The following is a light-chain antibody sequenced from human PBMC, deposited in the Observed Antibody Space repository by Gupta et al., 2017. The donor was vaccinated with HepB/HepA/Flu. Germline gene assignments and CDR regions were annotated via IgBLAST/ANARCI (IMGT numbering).Light chain of an antibody. CDR1: SSNIVSNT. V-gene: IGLV1-44*01. J-gene: IGLJ2*01. CDR3: AAWDDSLSGVV. Sequence: QSVLPQPPSASGTPGQRVTISCSGSSSNIVSNTVSWYQQLPGTAPKLLIYIDNQRPSGVPDRFSGSKSGTSASLAISGLQSEDEADYYCAAWDDSLSGVVFGGGTKLTVL. CDR2: IDN.